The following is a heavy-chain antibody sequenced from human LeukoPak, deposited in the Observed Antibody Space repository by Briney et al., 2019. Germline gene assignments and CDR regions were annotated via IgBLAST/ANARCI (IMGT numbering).Heavy chain of an antibody. Sequence: GGSLRLSCAASGFTFSSYEMNWVRQAPGKGLEWVSYISSSGSTIYYADSVKGRFTISRDNAKNPLYLQMNSLRAEDTAVYYCASAQVVPAAMNFDYWGQGTLVTVSS. CDR2: ISSSGSTI. CDR1: GFTFSSYE. CDR3: ASAQVVPAAMNFDY. V-gene: IGHV3-48*03. D-gene: IGHD2-2*01. J-gene: IGHJ4*02.